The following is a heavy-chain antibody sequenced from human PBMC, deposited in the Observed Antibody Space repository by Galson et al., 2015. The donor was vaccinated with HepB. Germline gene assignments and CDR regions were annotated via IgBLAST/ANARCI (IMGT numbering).Heavy chain of an antibody. J-gene: IGHJ5*02. V-gene: IGHV1-24*01. Sequence: SVKVSCKVSGYTLTELSMHWVRQAPGKGLEWMRGFDPEDGETIYAQKFRGRVTMTTDTSTSTAYMELRSLRSDDTALYYCARVEYYDTLGFIWFDPWGQGTLVTVSS. CDR2: FDPEDGET. CDR1: GYTLTELS. CDR3: ARVEYYDTLGFIWFDP. D-gene: IGHD3-22*01.